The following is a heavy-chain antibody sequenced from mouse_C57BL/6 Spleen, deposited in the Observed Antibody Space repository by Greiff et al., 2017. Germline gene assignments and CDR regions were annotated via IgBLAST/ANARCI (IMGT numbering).Heavy chain of an antibody. Sequence: EVQLQQSGPELVKPGASVKISCKASGYTFTDYYMNWVKQSHGKSLEWIGDINPNNGGTSYNQKFKGKATLTVDKSSSTAYMELRSLTSEDSAVYYCARTESEFDYWGQGTTLTVSS. D-gene: IGHD6-2*01. CDR2: INPNNGGT. J-gene: IGHJ2*01. CDR1: GYTFTDYY. V-gene: IGHV1-26*01. CDR3: ARTESEFDY.